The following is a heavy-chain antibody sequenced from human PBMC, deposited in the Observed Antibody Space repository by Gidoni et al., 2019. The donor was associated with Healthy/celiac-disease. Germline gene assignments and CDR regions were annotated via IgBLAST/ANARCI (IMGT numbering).Heavy chain of an antibody. Sequence: EVQLVESGGGLVKPGGSLRLSCAASGFTFSSYSMNWVRQAPGKGLEWVSSISSSSSYIYYADSVKGRFTISRDNAKNSLYLQMNSLRAEDTAVYYCARDMGPGLAALLDYWGQGTLVTVSS. V-gene: IGHV3-21*01. CDR2: ISSSSSYI. CDR3: ARDMGPGLAALLDY. CDR1: GFTFSSYS. D-gene: IGHD6-6*01. J-gene: IGHJ4*02.